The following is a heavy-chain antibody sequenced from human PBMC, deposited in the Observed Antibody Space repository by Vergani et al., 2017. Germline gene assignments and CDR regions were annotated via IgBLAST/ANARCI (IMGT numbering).Heavy chain of an antibody. CDR2: IYYSGST. V-gene: IGHV4-59*01. J-gene: IGHJ4*02. CDR1: GGSISSYY. Sequence: QVQLQESGPGLVKPSETLSLTCTVSGGSISSYYWSWIRQPPGKGLEWIGYIYYSGSTNYNPSLKSRVTISVDTSKNQFSLKLSAVTAADTAVYYCARDSGGYSGYEDPYYFDYWGQGTLVTVSS. D-gene: IGHD5-12*01. CDR3: ARDSGGYSGYEDPYYFDY.